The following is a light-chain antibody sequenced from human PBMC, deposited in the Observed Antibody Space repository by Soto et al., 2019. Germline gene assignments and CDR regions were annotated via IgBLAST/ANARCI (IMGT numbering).Light chain of an antibody. CDR1: SSNIGAGYD. Sequence: QSVLTQPPSVSGAPGQRVTISCTGSSSNIGAGYDVHWYQQLPGTAPKLLIYGNSNRPSGVPDRFSGSESGTSASLAITGHQAEDDADYYGQSYDSSLRGHVVFGGRTKLTVL. CDR2: GNS. V-gene: IGLV1-40*01. CDR3: QSYDSSLRGHVV. J-gene: IGLJ2*01.